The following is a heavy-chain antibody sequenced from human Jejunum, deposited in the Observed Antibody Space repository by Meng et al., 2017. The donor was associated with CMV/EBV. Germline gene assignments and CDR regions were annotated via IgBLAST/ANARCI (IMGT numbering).Heavy chain of an antibody. CDR3: AKNRVSYTSSTALDY. CDR1: GFDFSRYG. CDR2: VGYDGSGE. J-gene: IGHJ4*02. D-gene: IGHD2-2*02. Sequence: GFDFSRYGMHWVRQAPGKGLEWVAIVGYDGSGEEYGDSVKERFTISRDNSKTTLYLQMNSLRPEDTAVYYCAKNRVSYTSSTALDYWGQGSQVTVSS. V-gene: IGHV3-33*06.